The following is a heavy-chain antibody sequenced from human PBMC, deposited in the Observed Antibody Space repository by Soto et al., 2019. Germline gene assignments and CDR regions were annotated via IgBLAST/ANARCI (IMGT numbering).Heavy chain of an antibody. CDR2: IDNAGTDS. CDR1: GFTLSGRS. V-gene: IGHV3-74*01. D-gene: IGHD3-10*01. CDR3: ARGWFGPDV. Sequence: EVQLVESGGGLVQPGGSLRLSCAASGFTLSGRSMHWVSQAPGKGLVWVSGIDNAGTDSTYADSVKGRFTSSRDNAKNMLYLQMNSLRVEDTAVYYCARGWFGPDVWGKGTTFTVSS. J-gene: IGHJ6*04.